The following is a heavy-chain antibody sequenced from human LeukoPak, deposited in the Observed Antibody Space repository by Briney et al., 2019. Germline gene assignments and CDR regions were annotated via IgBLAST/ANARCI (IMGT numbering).Heavy chain of an antibody. V-gene: IGHV3-7*01. Sequence: GGSLRLSCAASGFTFRDFWMHWVRQAPGKGLEWVANINQDGSEKYYVDSVKGRFTISRDTAKNSLDLQMNNLRAEDTAVYYCAKDLVYWGQGTLVTVSS. CDR2: INQDGSEK. CDR1: GFTFRDFW. CDR3: AKDLVY. J-gene: IGHJ4*02.